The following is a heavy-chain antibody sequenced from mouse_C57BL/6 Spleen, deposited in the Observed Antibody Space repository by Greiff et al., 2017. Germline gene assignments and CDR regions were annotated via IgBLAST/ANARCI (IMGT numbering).Heavy chain of an antibody. Sequence: EVKVEESGGGLVQPGGSMKLSCVASGFTFSNYWLNWVRQSPEKGLEWVAQIRLKSDNYATHYAESVKGRFTISRDDSKSSVYQQMNNLRAEDTGIYYCTYGNYDYYAMDYWGQGTSVTVSS. CDR2: IRLKSDNYAT. CDR1: GFTFSNYW. CDR3: TYGNYDYYAMDY. D-gene: IGHD2-1*01. V-gene: IGHV6-3*01. J-gene: IGHJ4*01.